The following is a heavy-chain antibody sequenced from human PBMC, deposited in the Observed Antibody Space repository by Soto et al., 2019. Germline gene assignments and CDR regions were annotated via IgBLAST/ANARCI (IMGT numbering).Heavy chain of an antibody. V-gene: IGHV4-38-2*02. CDR1: GYSTSSGYY. CDR3: ARDCRTYYYDSSGYYWIY. J-gene: IGHJ4*02. Sequence: PSETLSLTCAVSGYSTSSGYYWGWIRQPPGKGLEWIGSIYHSGSTYYNPSLKSRVTISVDTSKNQFSLKLSSVTAADTAVYYCARDCRTYYYDSSGYYWIYWGQGTLVTVSS. CDR2: IYHSGST. D-gene: IGHD3-22*01.